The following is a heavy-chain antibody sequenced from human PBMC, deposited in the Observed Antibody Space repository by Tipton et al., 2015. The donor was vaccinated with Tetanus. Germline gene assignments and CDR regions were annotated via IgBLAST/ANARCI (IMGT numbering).Heavy chain of an antibody. CDR1: GGSISTYY. Sequence: TLSLTCTVSGGSISTYYWSWIRQPPGKGLEWIGYIYYGGSTNYYPSLKSRVTMSVDTSKNQFSLKLSSVTAADTAVYYCVVSSPAFDFWGQGTLVTVSS. V-gene: IGHV4-59*08. J-gene: IGHJ4*02. CDR3: VVSSPAFDF. CDR2: IYYGGST. D-gene: IGHD6-6*01.